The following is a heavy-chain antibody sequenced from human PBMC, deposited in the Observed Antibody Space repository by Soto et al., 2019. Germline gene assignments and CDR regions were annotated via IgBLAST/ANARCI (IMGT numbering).Heavy chain of an antibody. V-gene: IGHV3-23*01. J-gene: IGHJ3*02. Sequence: GVSLRVCCAAAGVTIVSYAMRRVRKATEKGLEWVSAISGSGGSTYYADSVKGRFTISRDNSKNTLYLQMNSLRAEDTAVYYCVILWNGAIRGSLDAFDIWGQGPMVTVSS. CDR3: VILWNGAIRGSLDAFDI. CDR2: ISGSGGST. CDR1: GVTIVSYA. D-gene: IGHD3-10*01.